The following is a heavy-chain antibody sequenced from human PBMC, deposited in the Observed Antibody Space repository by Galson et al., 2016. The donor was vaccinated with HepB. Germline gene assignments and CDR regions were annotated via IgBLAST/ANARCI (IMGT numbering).Heavy chain of an antibody. CDR1: EFTVSSNY. J-gene: IGHJ4*02. CDR3: ARHAGWYGRGYFAY. CDR2: LYSDGRT. D-gene: IGHD2-15*01. V-gene: IGHV3-66*04. Sequence: SLRLSCAASEFTVSSNYMSWVRQAPGKGLEWVSVLYSDGRTYYAESVKDRFTISRDNSKNTLYLQMNSLRAEDTAVYYCARHAGWYGRGYFAYWGQGTLVTVSS.